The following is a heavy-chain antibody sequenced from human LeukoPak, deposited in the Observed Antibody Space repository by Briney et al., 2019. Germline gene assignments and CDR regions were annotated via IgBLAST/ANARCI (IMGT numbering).Heavy chain of an antibody. CDR2: INPSGGST. J-gene: IGHJ4*02. CDR3: ARDQRAFDY. CDR1: GYTFTSYD. Sequence: ASVKVSCKASGYTFTSYDINWVRQAPGQGLEWMGIINPSGGSTSYAQKFQGRVTMTRDTSTSTVYMELSSLRSEDTAVYYCARDQRAFDYWGQGTLVTVSS. V-gene: IGHV1-46*01.